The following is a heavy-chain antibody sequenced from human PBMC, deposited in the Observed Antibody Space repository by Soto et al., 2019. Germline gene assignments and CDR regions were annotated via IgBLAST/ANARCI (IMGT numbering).Heavy chain of an antibody. CDR1: GFTFSSYS. J-gene: IGHJ3*02. Sequence: EVQLVESGGGLVQPGGSLRLSCAASGFTFSSYSMNWVRQAPGKGLEWVSYISSSSSTIYYADSVKGRFTISRDNAKNSLYLQMNSLRDEDTAVYYCASTTIFGVVIYDAFHIWGQGTMVTVSS. D-gene: IGHD3-3*01. V-gene: IGHV3-48*02. CDR2: ISSSSSTI. CDR3: ASTTIFGVVIYDAFHI.